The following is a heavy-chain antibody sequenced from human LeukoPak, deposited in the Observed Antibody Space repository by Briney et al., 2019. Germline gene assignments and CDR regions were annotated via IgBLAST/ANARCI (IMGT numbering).Heavy chain of an antibody. CDR2: IYYSGST. CDR1: GGSISSSSDY. V-gene: IGHV4-39*01. J-gene: IGHJ4*02. CDR3: AGPYYYDSSAYYQPFDD. Sequence: SEPLSLTCTVSGGSISSSSDYWGWIRQPPGKGLEWIGSIYYSGSTYYNPSLKSRVTISVDTSKNQYSLKLSSVTAADTAVYYCAGPYYYDSSAYYQPFDDWGQGTLVTVSS. D-gene: IGHD3-22*01.